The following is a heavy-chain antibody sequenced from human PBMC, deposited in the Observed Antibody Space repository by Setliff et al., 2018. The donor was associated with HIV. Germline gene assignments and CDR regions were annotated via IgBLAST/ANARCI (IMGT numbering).Heavy chain of an antibody. CDR3: ARLGMTTVGIGDVFDI. CDR2: ISTSGIT. D-gene: IGHD4-17*01. V-gene: IGHV4-61*02. J-gene: IGHJ3*02. CDR1: GDSINSGFYY. Sequence: ASETLSLTCTASGDSINSGFYYWSWVRQPAGRGLEWIGRISTSGITNYNPSLKSRVTISVDTSKNQFSLRLRSVTAADTAVYYCARLGMTTVGIGDVFDIWGQGTMVTVSS.